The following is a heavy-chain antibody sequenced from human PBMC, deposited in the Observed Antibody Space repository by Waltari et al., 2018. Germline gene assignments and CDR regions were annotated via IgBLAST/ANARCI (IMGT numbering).Heavy chain of an antibody. V-gene: IGHV3-74*01. CDR2: ITSDGSIT. J-gene: IGHJ4*02. Sequence: EVQLKQSGGGLVQPGGSLRLSCAASGFTFDSHWVHWVRQAPGKGLVWVSRITSDGSITAYADSVKGRFTISRDNAKNTLYLQMNSLRAEDTAVYYCAKECVDTAICDYWGQGTQVTVSS. CDR1: GFTFDSHW. CDR3: AKECVDTAICDY. D-gene: IGHD5-18*01.